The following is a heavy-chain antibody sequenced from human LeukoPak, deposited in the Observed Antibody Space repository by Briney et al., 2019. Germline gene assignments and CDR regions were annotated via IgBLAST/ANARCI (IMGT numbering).Heavy chain of an antibody. CDR3: AKRIQSAMAMGY. J-gene: IGHJ4*02. CDR2: IKQDGTEK. CDR1: GFTFTTYW. V-gene: IGHV3-7*03. Sequence: GGSLRLSCAASGFTFTTYWMSWVRQAPGKGLEWVANIKQDGTEKYYVDSVKGRFTISRDNSKNTMYLQMNSLRAEDTAVYYCAKRIQSAMAMGYWGQGTLVTVSS. D-gene: IGHD5-18*01.